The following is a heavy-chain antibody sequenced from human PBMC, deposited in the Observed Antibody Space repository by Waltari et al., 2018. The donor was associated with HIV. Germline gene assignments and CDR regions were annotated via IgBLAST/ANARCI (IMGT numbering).Heavy chain of an antibody. Sequence: QVQLVQSGAEVKKPGASVKISCKASGYTFTGYYMHWVRQAPGQGLEWMGWINRDNGGTKYAPKFQGRVTMTRDTSISTAYMELSRLRSDDTAVYYCARDICNGGSCYSYYFDYWGQGTLVTVSS. V-gene: IGHV1-2*02. J-gene: IGHJ4*02. CDR2: INRDNGGT. D-gene: IGHD2-15*01. CDR3: ARDICNGGSCYSYYFDY. CDR1: GYTFTGYY.